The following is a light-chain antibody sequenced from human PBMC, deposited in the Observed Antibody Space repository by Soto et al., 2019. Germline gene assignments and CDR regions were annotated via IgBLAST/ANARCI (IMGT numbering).Light chain of an antibody. CDR2: WAS. V-gene: IGKV4-1*01. Sequence: DVVMTQSPDSLAVSLGERATINCKSSQSIFYSSNNKNYLAWYQQKPGQPPKLLIYWASTRESGVPDRFSGSGSGIDFTLTISSLQAEDVAVYYCQQYYTTRPVTFGGGTKVEIK. CDR1: QSIFYSSNNKNY. J-gene: IGKJ4*01. CDR3: QQYYTTRPVT.